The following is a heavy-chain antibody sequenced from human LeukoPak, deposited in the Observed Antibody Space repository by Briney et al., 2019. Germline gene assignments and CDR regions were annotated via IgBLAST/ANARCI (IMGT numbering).Heavy chain of an antibody. J-gene: IGHJ4*02. CDR3: ARERAIAGATVFDY. CDR2: IFGSGNA. V-gene: IGHV4-59*01. CDR1: LDSINSDY. D-gene: IGHD1-26*01. Sequence: SGTPSLTCTVSLDSINSDYWSWVRQPPRERVEWSLCIFGSGNANYNPSLKSRVTISVDTSNNQLSLKLISVTAADTAVYFCARERAIAGATVFDYWGQGTLVTVSS.